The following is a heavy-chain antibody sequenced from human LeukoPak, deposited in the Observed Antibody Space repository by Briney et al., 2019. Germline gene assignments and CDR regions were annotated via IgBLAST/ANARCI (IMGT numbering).Heavy chain of an antibody. V-gene: IGHV4-61*01. Sequence: ASETLSLTCTVSGGSVTSGHYYWSWIRQPPGKGLECIGYFYYSGSTNYNPSLKSRATISVDTSKNQFSLKLSSVTAADTAVYYCARDPLGTTRLFDCWGQGTLVTVSS. CDR3: ARDPLGTTRLFDC. J-gene: IGHJ4*02. CDR2: FYYSGST. CDR1: GGSVTSGHYY. D-gene: IGHD1-26*01.